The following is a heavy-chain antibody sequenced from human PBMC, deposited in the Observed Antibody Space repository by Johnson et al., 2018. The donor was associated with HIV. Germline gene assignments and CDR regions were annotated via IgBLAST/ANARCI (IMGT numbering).Heavy chain of an antibody. Sequence: QVQLMESGGGLIQPGGSLRLSCAASGFTFSSYAMHWVRQAPGKGLEWVAVISYDGSDKYYADSVKGRFTISRDNSKNTLYLQMNSLRAEDTAVYYCARDPDIWGQGTMVTVSS. V-gene: IGHV3-30-3*01. CDR2: ISYDGSDK. J-gene: IGHJ3*02. CDR1: GFTFSSYA. CDR3: ARDPDI.